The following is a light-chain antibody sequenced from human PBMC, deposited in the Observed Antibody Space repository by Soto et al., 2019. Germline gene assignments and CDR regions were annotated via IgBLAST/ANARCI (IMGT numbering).Light chain of an antibody. V-gene: IGLV2-8*01. J-gene: IGLJ1*01. CDR3: SSYTCTNNFGV. CDR2: EFR. Sequence: QSVLTQPPSASGSPGQSVTISCTGSSSDVGGYNYVSWYQQHPGKAPKLVIYEFRKRPSGVPDRFSGSKSGNTASLTVSGLQAEDEADYYCSSYTCTNNFGVFGHGTKLTVL. CDR1: SSDVGGYNY.